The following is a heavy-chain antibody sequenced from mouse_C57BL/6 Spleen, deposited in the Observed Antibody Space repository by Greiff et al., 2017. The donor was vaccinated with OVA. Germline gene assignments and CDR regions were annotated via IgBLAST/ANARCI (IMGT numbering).Heavy chain of an antibody. V-gene: IGHV3-1*01. Sequence: VQLKESGPGMVKPSQSLSLTCTVTGYSITSGYDWHWIRHFPGNKLEWMGYISYSGSTNYNPSLKSRISITHDTSKNHFFLKLNSVTTEDTATYYCARDLGHYYGSSPFAYWGQGTLVTVSA. D-gene: IGHD1-1*01. J-gene: IGHJ3*01. CDR2: ISYSGST. CDR1: GYSITSGYD. CDR3: ARDLGHYYGSSPFAY.